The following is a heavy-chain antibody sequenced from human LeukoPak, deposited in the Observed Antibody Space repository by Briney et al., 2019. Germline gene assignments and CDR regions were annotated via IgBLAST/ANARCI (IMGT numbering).Heavy chain of an antibody. Sequence: GGSLRLSCAASGFTFSSYAMHWVRQAPGKGLEWVAVISYDGSNRYYADSVKGRFTISRDNSKNTLYLQMNSLRAEDTAVYYCAKDHIVATPYYFDYWGQGTLVTVSS. CDR1: GFTFSSYA. CDR2: ISYDGSNR. CDR3: AKDHIVATPYYFDY. V-gene: IGHV3-30*04. D-gene: IGHD5-12*01. J-gene: IGHJ4*02.